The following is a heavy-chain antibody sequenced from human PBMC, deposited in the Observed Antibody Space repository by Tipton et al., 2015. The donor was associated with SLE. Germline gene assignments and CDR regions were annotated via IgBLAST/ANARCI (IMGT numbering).Heavy chain of an antibody. D-gene: IGHD1-26*01. V-gene: IGHV4-59*01. CDR2: IHHSGSI. CDR3: ARANSGY. Sequence: TLSLTCTISGGSISTYHWSWLRQSPGKGLEWIGYIHHSGSINYNPSLKSRVTISIDTSKNQFSLKLSSVTAADTAIYYCARANSGYWGQGTLVTVSS. J-gene: IGHJ4*02. CDR1: GGSISTYH.